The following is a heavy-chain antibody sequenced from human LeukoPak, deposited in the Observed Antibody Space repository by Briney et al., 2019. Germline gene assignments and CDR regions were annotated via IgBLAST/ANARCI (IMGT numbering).Heavy chain of an antibody. CDR2: VYHSGSA. V-gene: IGHV4-38-2*01. Sequence: PSETLSLTCAVSGYSISRGSYWGWIRQPPGKGLEWIGSVYHSGSAYYNPSLKSRVTISVDTSKNQFSPKLTSVTAADTAVYYCAVGLHSGQFAFDIWGQGTMVTVSS. CDR3: AVGLHSGQFAFDI. D-gene: IGHD5-24*01. CDR1: GYSISRGSY. J-gene: IGHJ3*02.